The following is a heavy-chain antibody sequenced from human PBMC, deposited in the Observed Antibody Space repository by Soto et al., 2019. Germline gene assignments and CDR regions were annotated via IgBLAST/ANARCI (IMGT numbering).Heavy chain of an antibody. CDR3: ARDXYYGSGTYYNFYSGMDV. V-gene: IGHV4-30-4*01. CDR1: GGSINGGDYY. CDR2: IFHSGST. Sequence: SETLSLTGTVSGGSINGGDYYWTWVRQPPGKGLEWIGNIFHSGSTYYTPSLQSRVTISLDTSKNHFSLKLSSVTPADTAVYYCARDXYYGSGTYYNFYSGMDVWGQGTTVTVSS. D-gene: IGHD3-10*01. J-gene: IGHJ6*02.